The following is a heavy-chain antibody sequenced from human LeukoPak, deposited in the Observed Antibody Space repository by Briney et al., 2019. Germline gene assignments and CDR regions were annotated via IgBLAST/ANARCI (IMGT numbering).Heavy chain of an antibody. D-gene: IGHD3-10*01. CDR3: TRVDHRFYGSGYDS. CDR1: GGSTSTYY. Sequence: SETLSLTCTVSGGSTSTYYWTWIRQPPGKGLEWIGYTQYSGNTFYNVALKSRVTISLDTSKSQLSLILTSVTAADTAVYYCTRVDHRFYGSGYDSWGQGKLVIVSS. CDR2: TQYSGNT. V-gene: IGHV4-59*01. J-gene: IGHJ5*01.